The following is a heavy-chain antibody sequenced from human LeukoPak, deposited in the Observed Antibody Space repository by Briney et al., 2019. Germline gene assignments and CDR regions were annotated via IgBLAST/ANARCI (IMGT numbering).Heavy chain of an antibody. CDR1: GGTFSSYA. CDR3: ARDLYYDSSGYFEYFDY. J-gene: IGHJ4*02. V-gene: IGHV1-69*04. D-gene: IGHD3-22*01. Sequence: EASVKVSCKASGGTFSSYAISWVRQAPGQGLEWMGRIIPILGIANYAQKFQGRVTITADKSTSTAYMELSSLRSEDTAVYYCARDLYYDSSGYFEYFDYWGQGTLVTVSS. CDR2: IIPILGIA.